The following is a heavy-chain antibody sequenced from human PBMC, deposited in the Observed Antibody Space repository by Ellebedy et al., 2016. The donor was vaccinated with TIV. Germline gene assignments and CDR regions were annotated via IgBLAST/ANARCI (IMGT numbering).Heavy chain of an antibody. V-gene: IGHV3-30-3*01. CDR2: VSFDGTKT. Sequence: GGSLRLSXAASGLYFNSYSMNWVRQAPGKGLEWVATVSFDGTKTHYADSVKGRFTISRDNSKHTLFLQMNSLRAEDTAVYFCARMAYGSGMWGGSLDYWGQGTLVTVSS. J-gene: IGHJ4*02. CDR1: GLYFNSYS. CDR3: ARMAYGSGMWGGSLDY. D-gene: IGHD3-10*01.